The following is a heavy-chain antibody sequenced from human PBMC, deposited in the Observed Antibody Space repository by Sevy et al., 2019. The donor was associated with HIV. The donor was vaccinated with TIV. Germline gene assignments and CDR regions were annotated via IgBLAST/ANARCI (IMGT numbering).Heavy chain of an antibody. D-gene: IGHD3-22*01. Sequence: GGSLRLSCAASGFTFSSYSMNWVRQAPGKGLEWVSSISSSSSYIYYADSVKGQFTISRDNAKNSLYLQMNSLRAEDTAVYYCARDPPSGYYSEFDYWGQGTLVTVSS. CDR3: ARDPPSGYYSEFDY. CDR1: GFTFSSYS. CDR2: ISSSSSYI. V-gene: IGHV3-21*01. J-gene: IGHJ4*02.